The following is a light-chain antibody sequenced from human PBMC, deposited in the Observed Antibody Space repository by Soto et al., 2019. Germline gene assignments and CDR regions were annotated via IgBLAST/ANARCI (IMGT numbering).Light chain of an antibody. Sequence: EVVLTQSPATLSLSPGERATLSCRASQSVTTYLAWYQHKPGQAPRLLNYDASTRATGIPARFSGSGSGTDFTLTISSLEPEDFAVYYCQQRSNWPPSITFGQGTRLDIK. J-gene: IGKJ5*01. CDR2: DAS. CDR3: QQRSNWPPSIT. CDR1: QSVTTY. V-gene: IGKV3-11*01.